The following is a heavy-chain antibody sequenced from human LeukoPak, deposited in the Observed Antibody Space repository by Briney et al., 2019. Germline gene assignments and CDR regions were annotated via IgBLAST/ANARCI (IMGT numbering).Heavy chain of an antibody. J-gene: IGHJ4*02. Sequence: SETLSLTCTVSGGSISSSSYYWGWIRQPPGKGLEWIGSIYYSGSTYHNPSLKSRVTISVDTSKNQFSLKLSSVTAADTAVYYCARLVIREVYFDYWGQGTLVTVSS. V-gene: IGHV4-39*01. CDR2: IYYSGST. CDR1: GGSISSSSYY. CDR3: ARLVIREVYFDY.